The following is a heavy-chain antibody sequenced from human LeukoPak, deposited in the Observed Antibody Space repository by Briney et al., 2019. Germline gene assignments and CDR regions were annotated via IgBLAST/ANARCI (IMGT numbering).Heavy chain of an antibody. CDR2: IYHSGST. CDR3: ARDADYGGTLDY. D-gene: IGHD4-23*01. Sequence: SETLSLTCTVSGYSISSGYYWGWIRQPPGKGLEWIGSIYHSGSTYYNPSLKSRVTISVDTSKNQFSLKLSSVTAADTAVYYCARDADYGGTLDYWGQGTLVTVSS. V-gene: IGHV4-38-2*02. J-gene: IGHJ4*02. CDR1: GYSISSGYY.